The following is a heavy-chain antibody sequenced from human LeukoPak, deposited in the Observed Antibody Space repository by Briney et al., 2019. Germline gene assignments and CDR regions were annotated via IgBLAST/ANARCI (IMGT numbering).Heavy chain of an antibody. CDR3: AKLGCTGTLCYANY. Sequence: GGSLRLSCAASGFPFSDYAMTWVRQTPGKGLEGVSVISGGGDSVDYADSMKGRFTISRDNSKNTLYLKMYSLRAEDTALYYCAKLGCTGTLCYANYWGQGTLVTVSS. V-gene: IGHV3-23*01. D-gene: IGHD2-2*01. J-gene: IGHJ4*02. CDR1: GFPFSDYA. CDR2: ISGGGDSV.